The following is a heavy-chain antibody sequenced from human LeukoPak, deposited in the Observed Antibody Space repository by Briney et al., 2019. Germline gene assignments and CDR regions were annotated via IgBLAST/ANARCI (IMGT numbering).Heavy chain of an antibody. D-gene: IGHD3-9*01. V-gene: IGHV7-4-1*02. CDR3: ARDLVRYFDWPQSFDY. Sequence: GASVKVSCKASGYTFTGYYMHWVRQAPGQGLEWMGWINTNTGNPTYAQGFTGRFVFSLDTSVSTAYLQISSLKAEDTAVYYCARDLVRYFDWPQSFDYWGQGTLVAVSS. CDR1: GYTFTGYY. J-gene: IGHJ4*02. CDR2: INTNTGNP.